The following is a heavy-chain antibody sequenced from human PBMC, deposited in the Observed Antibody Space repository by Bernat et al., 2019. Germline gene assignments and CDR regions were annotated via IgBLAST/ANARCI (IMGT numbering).Heavy chain of an antibody. CDR1: GFTFSRYW. D-gene: IGHD1-1*01. CDR3: ARSPATGTVDY. CDR2: INQDGSEK. J-gene: IGHJ4*02. V-gene: IGHV3-7*03. Sequence: EVQLAESGGGLVQPGGSLRLSCAASGFTFSRYWLSWVRQAPGKGLEWVANINQDGSEKYYVDSVEGRFTISRDNAKNSLFLQMDSLRADDTAVYYCARSPATGTVDYWGQGTLVTVSS.